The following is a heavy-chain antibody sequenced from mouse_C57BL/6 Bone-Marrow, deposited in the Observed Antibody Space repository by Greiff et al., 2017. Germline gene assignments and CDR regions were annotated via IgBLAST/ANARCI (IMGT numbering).Heavy chain of an antibody. CDR3: TRREAYGNFSWFAY. D-gene: IGHD2-1*01. CDR1: GYTFTDYE. J-gene: IGHJ3*01. CDR2: IDPETGGT. V-gene: IGHV1-15*01. Sequence: QVQLQQSGAELVRPGASVTLSCKASGYTFTDYEMHWVKQTPVHGLEWIGAIDPETGGTAYNQKFKGKAILTADKSSSTAYMELRSLTSEVSAVYYCTRREAYGNFSWFAYWGQGTLVTVSA.